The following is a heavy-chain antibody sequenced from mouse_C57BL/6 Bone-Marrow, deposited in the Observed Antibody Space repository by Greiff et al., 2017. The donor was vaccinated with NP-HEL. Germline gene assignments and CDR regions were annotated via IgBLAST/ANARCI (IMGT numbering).Heavy chain of an antibody. CDR2: IYPGDGDT. V-gene: IGHV1-80*01. Sequence: QVQLQQSGAELVKPGASVKISCKASGYAFSSYWMNWVKQRPGKGLEWIGQIYPGDGDTNYNGKFKGKGTLTADKSSSTAYMQLSSLTSVDSAVYFWSRETPPVYYDYCYAMDYWGQGTSVTVSS. CDR1: GYAFSSYW. CDR3: SRETPPVYYDYCYAMDY. D-gene: IGHD2-4*01. J-gene: IGHJ4*01.